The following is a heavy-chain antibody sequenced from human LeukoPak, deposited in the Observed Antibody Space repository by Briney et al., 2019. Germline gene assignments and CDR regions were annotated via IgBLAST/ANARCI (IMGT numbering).Heavy chain of an antibody. V-gene: IGHV4-59*08. CDR3: ARSDYYGSGSYDY. CDR2: IYYSGST. D-gene: IGHD3-10*01. CDR1: GGSISSYY. Sequence: SETLSLTCTVSGGSISSYYWSWIRQPPGKGLEWIGYIYYSGSTNYNPSLKSRVTISVDTSKNQFSLKLSSVTAADTAVYYCARSDYYGSGSYDYWGQGTLVAVSS. J-gene: IGHJ4*02.